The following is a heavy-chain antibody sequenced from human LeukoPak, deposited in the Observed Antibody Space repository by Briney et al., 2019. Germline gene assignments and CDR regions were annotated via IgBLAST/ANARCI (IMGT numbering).Heavy chain of an antibody. D-gene: IGHD3-9*01. V-gene: IGHV6-1*01. CDR1: GDSFSSNSAA. J-gene: IGHJ4*02. CDR2: TYYRSKWYN. CDR3: ARTKRYFDWQPFDY. Sequence: SQTLSLTCAISGDSFSSNSAAWNWIRQSPSRGLEWLGRTYYRSKWYNDYAVSVKSRITINPDTSKNQFSLQLNSVTPEDTAVYYCARTKRYFDWQPFDYWGQGTLVTVSS.